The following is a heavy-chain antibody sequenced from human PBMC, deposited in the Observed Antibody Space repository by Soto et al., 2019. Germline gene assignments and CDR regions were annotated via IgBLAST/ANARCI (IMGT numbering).Heavy chain of an antibody. V-gene: IGHV1-69*01. D-gene: IGHD2-8*01. CDR3: TKDGVSADYGY. Sequence: QVQLVQSGAEVKRPGSSVRVSCKASGDTFGRNAIHWVRQAPGQGLEWMGGSIPMFPTTNYAQKFKGRLTIYADESTGTAYMEMTSLTSEDTAVYYCTKDGVSADYGYWGQGTLVTVSS. CDR1: GDTFGRNA. CDR2: SIPMFPTT. J-gene: IGHJ4*02.